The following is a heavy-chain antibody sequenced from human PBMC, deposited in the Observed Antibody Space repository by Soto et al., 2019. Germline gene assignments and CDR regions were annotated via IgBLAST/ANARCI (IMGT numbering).Heavy chain of an antibody. CDR3: TRSIGSGGVIGGFDH. D-gene: IGHD3-16*02. V-gene: IGHV1-69*13. CDR2: IIPMFDTP. CDR1: GGTFNTYA. Sequence: GASVKVSCKAYGGTFNTYAMNWVRQAPGQGLEWMGGIIPMFDTPRYAQKFQGRVTITVDESTTTAYMELSSLRSDDTAVYYCTRSIGSGGVIGGFDHWGQGTLVTVSS. J-gene: IGHJ4*02.